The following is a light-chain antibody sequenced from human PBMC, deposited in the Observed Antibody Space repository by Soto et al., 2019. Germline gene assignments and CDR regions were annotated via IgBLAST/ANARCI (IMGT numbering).Light chain of an antibody. CDR3: QQLRMYPST. CDR1: QDIAIY. V-gene: IGKV1-9*01. Sequence: IQLSHSKSSLAASVGGRDIMMGRAGQDIAIYLAWYQQKPGEAPKLLIYAASTLYGGVPSRFSGSGSGTDFALTIASLQAEDFATYYCQQLRMYPSTFGGGTKVDIK. CDR2: AAS. J-gene: IGKJ4*01.